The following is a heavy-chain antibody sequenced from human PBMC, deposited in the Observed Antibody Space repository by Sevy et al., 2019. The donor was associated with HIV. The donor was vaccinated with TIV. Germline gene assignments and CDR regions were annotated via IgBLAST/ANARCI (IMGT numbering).Heavy chain of an antibody. J-gene: IGHJ5*02. V-gene: IGHV1-18*01. Sequence: KVSCKASGYYFTNYGIGWVRQAPGQGLEWMGWISGYNGYTNYAQNLQGRVTMTTDTSTSTAYMELRSLRSDDTAIYYCAKEGKNIRSWFDPWGQGTLVTVSS. CDR2: ISGYNGYT. CDR3: AKEGKNIRSWFDP. CDR1: GYYFTNYG. D-gene: IGHD3-3*02.